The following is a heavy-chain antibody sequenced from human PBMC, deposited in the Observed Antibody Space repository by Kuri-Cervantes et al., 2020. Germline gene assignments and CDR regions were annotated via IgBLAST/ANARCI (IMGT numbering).Heavy chain of an antibody. D-gene: IGHD3-10*01. Sequence: SQTLSLTCAISGDSVSINSAAWNWIRQSPSRGLEWLGRTYYRSKWYNDYAVSVKSRITINPDTSKNQFSLKLSSVTAADTAVYYCARPLRGPMVRGVIAHGGYDAFDIWGRGTMVTVSS. J-gene: IGHJ3*02. CDR3: ARPLRGPMVRGVIAHGGYDAFDI. CDR1: GDSVSINSAA. V-gene: IGHV6-1*01. CDR2: TYYRSKWYN.